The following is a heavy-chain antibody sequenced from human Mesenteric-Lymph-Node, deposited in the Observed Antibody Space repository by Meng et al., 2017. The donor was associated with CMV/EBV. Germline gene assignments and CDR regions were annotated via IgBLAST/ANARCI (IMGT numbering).Heavy chain of an antibody. CDR1: GYTFNTYP. CDR2: INTGNGNT. V-gene: IGHV1-3*04. Sequence: CKASGYTFNTYPMHWVRQAPGQRLEWMGWINTGNGNTRYSQKFQGRVTITRDTSASTAYMELSSLTSEDTAVYYCARYSSSWYVDYWGQGTLVTVSS. J-gene: IGHJ4*02. D-gene: IGHD6-13*01. CDR3: ARYSSSWYVDY.